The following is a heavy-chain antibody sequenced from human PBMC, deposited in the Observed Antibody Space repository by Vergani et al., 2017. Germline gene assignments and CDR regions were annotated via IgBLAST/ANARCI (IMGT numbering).Heavy chain of an antibody. CDR3: AKEIEQEPWLGYFDY. D-gene: IGHD6-19*01. Sequence: EVQLVESGGGLVQPGGSLRLSCAASGFTFSSYWMSWVRQAPGKGLEWVANIKQDGSEKYYVDSVKGRFTISRDNSKNTLYLQMNSLRAEDTAVYYCAKEIEQEPWLGYFDYWGQGTLVTVSS. CDR1: GFTFSSYW. CDR2: IKQDGSEK. J-gene: IGHJ4*02. V-gene: IGHV3-7*03.